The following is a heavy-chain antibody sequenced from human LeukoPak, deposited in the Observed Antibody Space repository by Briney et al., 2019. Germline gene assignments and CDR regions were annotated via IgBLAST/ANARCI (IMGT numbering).Heavy chain of an antibody. D-gene: IGHD6-25*01. Sequence: GGSLRLSCAASGFTFSSYDMHWVRQATGKGLEWVSGIGTAGDTYYSGSVKGRFTISRDNAKNSLYLQMSSLRAEDTAAYYCARGRWGSGYYFDYWGQGTLVTVSS. CDR3: ARGRWGSGYYFDY. V-gene: IGHV3-13*01. CDR1: GFTFSSYD. J-gene: IGHJ4*02. CDR2: IGTAGDT.